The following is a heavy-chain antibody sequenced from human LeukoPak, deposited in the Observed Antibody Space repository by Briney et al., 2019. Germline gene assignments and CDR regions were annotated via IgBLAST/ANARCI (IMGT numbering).Heavy chain of an antibody. CDR3: AKTGYCSSASCYYYYYMDV. Sequence: GGSLRLSCAASGFTFSSYGMHWVRRAPGKGLEWVSVIWYDGSNKYYADSVKGRFTISRDNSKNTLYLQMNSLRAEDTAVYYCAKTGYCSSASCYYYYYMDVWGKGTTVTVSS. V-gene: IGHV3-33*06. J-gene: IGHJ6*03. CDR2: IWYDGSNK. CDR1: GFTFSSYG. D-gene: IGHD2-2*01.